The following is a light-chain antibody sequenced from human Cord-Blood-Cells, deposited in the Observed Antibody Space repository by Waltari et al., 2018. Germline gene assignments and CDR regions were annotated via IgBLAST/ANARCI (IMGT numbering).Light chain of an antibody. CDR2: DVS. Sequence: QSALTQPASVSGSPGQSITISCTGTSSDVGGYNCVSWYQQHPGKAPKLMIYDVSKRRSGVSNRVSGSKSGNPASLTISGLQAEDEADYYCSSYTSSSTWVFGGGTKLTVL. CDR1: SSDVGGYNC. V-gene: IGLV2-14*01. CDR3: SSYTSSSTWV. J-gene: IGLJ3*02.